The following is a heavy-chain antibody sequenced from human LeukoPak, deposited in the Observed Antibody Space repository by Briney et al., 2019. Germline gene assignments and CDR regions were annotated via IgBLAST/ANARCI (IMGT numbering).Heavy chain of an antibody. Sequence: LAGGSLRLSCAASGFTFSSYGMHWVRQAPGKGLEWVAFIRYDGSNKYYADSVKGRFTISRDNAKNSLYLQMSSLRVEDTAVYYCTRDPRHFDSCGQGTLVTVSS. J-gene: IGHJ5*01. CDR2: IRYDGSNK. V-gene: IGHV3-30*02. CDR1: GFTFSSYG. D-gene: IGHD6-6*01. CDR3: TRDPRHFDS.